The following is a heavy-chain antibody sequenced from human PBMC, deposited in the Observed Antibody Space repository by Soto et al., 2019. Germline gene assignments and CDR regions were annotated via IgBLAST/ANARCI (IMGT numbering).Heavy chain of an antibody. Sequence: EVPLVEYGGGLVQPGGSLRLSCAASGLTFSNSWMTWIRQAPGKGLEWVAKVNPDGTAKSYVDSVKGRFAISRDNAKNSLYLQMSSLRADDPAVYYCARDPAFGAADYWGQGTLVTVSS. CDR2: VNPDGTAK. D-gene: IGHD3-16*01. CDR3: ARDPAFGAADY. CDR1: GLTFSNSW. J-gene: IGHJ4*02. V-gene: IGHV3-7*01.